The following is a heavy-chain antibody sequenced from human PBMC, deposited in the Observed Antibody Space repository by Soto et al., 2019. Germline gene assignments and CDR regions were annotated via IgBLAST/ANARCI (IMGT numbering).Heavy chain of an antibody. J-gene: IGHJ6*02. Sequence: GGSLRLSCAASGFTFSSYAMSWVRQAPGKGLEWVSAISGSGGSTYYADSVKGRFTISRDNSKNTLYLQMNSLRAEDTAVYYCAIFGEVPAAISYYYGMDVWGQGTTVTVSS. CDR1: GFTFSSYA. D-gene: IGHD2-2*01. CDR3: AIFGEVPAAISYYYGMDV. CDR2: ISGSGGST. V-gene: IGHV3-23*01.